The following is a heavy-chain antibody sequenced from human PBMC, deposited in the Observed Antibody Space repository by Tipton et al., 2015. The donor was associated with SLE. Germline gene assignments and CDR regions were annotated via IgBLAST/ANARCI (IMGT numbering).Heavy chain of an antibody. CDR2: IYHTGST. J-gene: IGHJ4*02. D-gene: IGHD4-17*01. CDR1: GGSITSDNW. CDR3: AKDYNYDNADYN. V-gene: IGHV4-4*02. Sequence: TLSLTCTVSGGSITSDNWWSWVRQPPGKGLEWIGEIYHTGSTKYNPSLKSRVTISVDTSKNQFSLKLSSVTAADTAGYYCAKDYNYDNADYNWGQGKLVIVSS.